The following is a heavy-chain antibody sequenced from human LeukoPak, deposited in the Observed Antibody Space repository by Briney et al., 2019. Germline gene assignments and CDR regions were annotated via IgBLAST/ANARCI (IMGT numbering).Heavy chain of an antibody. CDR1: GGSFSGYY. CDR3: ARGLTTYYYDSSGRTYYFDY. CDR2: INHSGST. J-gene: IGHJ4*02. D-gene: IGHD3-22*01. V-gene: IGHV4-34*01. Sequence: SETLSLTCAVYGGSFSGYYWSWIRQPPGKGLEWIGEINHSGSTNYNPSLKSRVTISVGTSKNQFSLKLSSVTAADTAVYYCARGLTTYYYDSSGRTYYFDYWGRGTLVTVSS.